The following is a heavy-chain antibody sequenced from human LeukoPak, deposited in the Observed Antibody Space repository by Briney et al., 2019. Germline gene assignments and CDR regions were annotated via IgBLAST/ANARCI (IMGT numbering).Heavy chain of an antibody. CDR1: GFTFSSYA. V-gene: IGHV3-30-3*01. CDR2: ISYDGSNK. Sequence: GGSLRLSCAASGFTFSSYAMHWVRQAPGKGLEWVAVISYDGSNKYYADSVKGRFTISRDNSKNTLYLQMNSLRAEDTAVYYCAREYYYDNSTPGYWGQGTLVTVSS. J-gene: IGHJ4*02. D-gene: IGHD3-22*01. CDR3: AREYYYDNSTPGY.